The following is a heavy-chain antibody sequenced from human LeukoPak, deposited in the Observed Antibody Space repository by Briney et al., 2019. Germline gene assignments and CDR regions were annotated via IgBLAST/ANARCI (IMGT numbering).Heavy chain of an antibody. CDR3: ARREDSSSWYYFDY. CDR1: GNSFTSNW. CDR2: IYPGDSDT. D-gene: IGHD6-13*01. Sequence: GESLKISCQFSGNSFTSNWIGWVRQMPGKGLEWMGIIYPGDSDTRYSPSFQGQVTISADKSISTAYLQWSSLKASDTAMYYCARREDSSSWYYFDYWGQGTLVTVSS. J-gene: IGHJ4*02. V-gene: IGHV5-51*01.